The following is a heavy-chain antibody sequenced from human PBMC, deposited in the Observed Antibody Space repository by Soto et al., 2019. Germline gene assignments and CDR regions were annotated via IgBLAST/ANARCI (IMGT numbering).Heavy chain of an antibody. V-gene: IGHV4-59*01. Sequence: SETLSLTCTFSGGSISSYYWSWIRQPPGKGLEWIGYIYYSGSTNYNPSLKSRVTISVDTSKNQFSLKLSSVTAADTAVYYCARVYDSGGYFDYWGQGTLVTVSS. CDR3: ARVYDSGGYFDY. D-gene: IGHD3-22*01. CDR1: GGSISSYY. J-gene: IGHJ4*02. CDR2: IYYSGST.